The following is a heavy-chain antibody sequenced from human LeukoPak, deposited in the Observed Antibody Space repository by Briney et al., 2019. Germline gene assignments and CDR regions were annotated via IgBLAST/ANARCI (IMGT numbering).Heavy chain of an antibody. J-gene: IGHJ4*02. CDR3: ARAAQVTGRPNLGGHFDY. V-gene: IGHV3-23*01. D-gene: IGHD6-6*01. Sequence: GGSLRLSCAASEFTFSSFAMSWVRQPPGKGLEWVSTISSSGGSTFYAESVKGRFTISRDNNENTLYLQMNSLRVEDTAVYYCARAAQVTGRPNLGGHFDYWGQGTLVTVSS. CDR2: ISSSGGST. CDR1: EFTFSSFA.